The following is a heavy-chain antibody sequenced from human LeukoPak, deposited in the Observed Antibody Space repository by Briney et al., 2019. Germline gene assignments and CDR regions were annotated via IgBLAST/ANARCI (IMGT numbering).Heavy chain of an antibody. CDR2: SSSISSTT. CDR3: ARDQQCSRGSCYLDYFDY. J-gene: IGHJ4*02. CDR1: RFTLSSYE. D-gene: IGHD2-15*01. V-gene: IGHV3-48*01. Sequence: AGSLTLSRPSSRFTLSSYEMNWVRPAPGKELEWVSYSSSISSTTYYAHSLKGRLTISRDNANISLHLEMNSLRVDDTVVDYCARDQQCSRGSCYLDYFDYWGQGTLVTVSS.